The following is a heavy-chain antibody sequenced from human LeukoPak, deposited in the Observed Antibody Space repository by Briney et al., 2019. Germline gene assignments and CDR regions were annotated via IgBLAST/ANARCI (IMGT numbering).Heavy chain of an antibody. CDR3: AKVGYWAARPFDS. CDR2: ISYDGSNK. CDR1: GFTFSSYA. V-gene: IGHV3-30-3*01. D-gene: IGHD6-6*01. J-gene: IGHJ4*02. Sequence: TGGSLRLSCAASGFTFSSYAMHWVRQAPGKGLEWVAVISYDGSNKYYADSVKGRFTISRDNSKNTLYLQMNSLRAEDTAVYYCAKVGYWAARPFDSWGQGTLVTVSS.